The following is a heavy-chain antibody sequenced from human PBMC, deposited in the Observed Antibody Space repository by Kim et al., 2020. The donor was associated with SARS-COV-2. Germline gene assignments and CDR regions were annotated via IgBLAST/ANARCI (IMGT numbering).Heavy chain of an antibody. D-gene: IGHD6-13*01. CDR1: GFTFSSYW. Sequence: GGSLRLSCAASGFTFSSYWMSWVRQAPGKGLEWVANIKQDGSEKYYVDSVKGRFTISRDNAKNSLYLQMNSLRAEDTAVYYCARFRSSSGDIGSEYGMDVWGQGTTVTVSS. CDR3: ARFRSSSGDIGSEYGMDV. V-gene: IGHV3-7*03. CDR2: IKQDGSEK. J-gene: IGHJ6*02.